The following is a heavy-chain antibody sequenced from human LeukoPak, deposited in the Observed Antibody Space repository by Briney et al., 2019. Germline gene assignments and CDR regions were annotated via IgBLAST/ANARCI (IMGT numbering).Heavy chain of an antibody. J-gene: IGHJ4*02. CDR2: IYSGGST. D-gene: IGHD3-22*01. V-gene: IGHV3-53*01. Sequence: TGGPLRLSCAASGFTVSSNYMSWVRQAPGKGLEWVSVIYSGGSTYYADSVKGRFTISRDNSKNTLYLQMNSLRAEDTAVYYCARDLYDSSGYQDYWGQGTLVTVSS. CDR3: ARDLYDSSGYQDY. CDR1: GFTVSSNY.